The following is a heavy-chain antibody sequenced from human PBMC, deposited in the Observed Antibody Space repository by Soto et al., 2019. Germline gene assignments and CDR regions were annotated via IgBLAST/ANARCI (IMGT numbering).Heavy chain of an antibody. D-gene: IGHD6-13*01. CDR2: IYPGDSDT. V-gene: IGHV5-51*01. J-gene: IGHJ5*02. CDR3: ARHGARIAADNWFDP. Sequence: PGESLKISCKGSGYSFTSYWIGWVRQMPGKGLEWMGIIYPGDSDTRYSPPFQGQVTISADKSISTAYLQWSSLKASDTAMYYCARHGARIAADNWFDPWGQGTLVTVSS. CDR1: GYSFTSYW.